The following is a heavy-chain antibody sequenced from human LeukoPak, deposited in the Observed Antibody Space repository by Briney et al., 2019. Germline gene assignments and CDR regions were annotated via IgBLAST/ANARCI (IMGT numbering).Heavy chain of an antibody. CDR1: GGSISSYY. CDR3: ARGPYYYDSSGYYLDY. V-gene: IGHV4-4*07. CDR2: IYTSGST. J-gene: IGHJ4*02. D-gene: IGHD3-22*01. Sequence: PSETLSLTCTVSGGSISSYYWSWIRQPAGKGLEWIGRIYTSGSTNYNPSLKGRVTMSVDTSKNQFSLKLSSVTAADTAVYYCARGPYYYDSSGYYLDYWGQGTLVTVSS.